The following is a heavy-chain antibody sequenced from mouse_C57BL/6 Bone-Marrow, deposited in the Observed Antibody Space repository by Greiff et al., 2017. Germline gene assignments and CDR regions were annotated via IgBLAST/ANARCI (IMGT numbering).Heavy chain of an antibody. CDR2: IYPGSGNT. CDR1: GYTFTDYY. J-gene: IGHJ2*01. CDR3: ARDTGYLDY. Sequence: QVQLQQPGAELVRPGASVKLSCKASGYTFTDYYINWVKQRPGQGLEWIARIYPGSGNTNYNEKFKGKATLTAETSSSTAYMQLSSLTSEDSAVYFCARDTGYLDYWGQGTTLTVSS. V-gene: IGHV1-76*01.